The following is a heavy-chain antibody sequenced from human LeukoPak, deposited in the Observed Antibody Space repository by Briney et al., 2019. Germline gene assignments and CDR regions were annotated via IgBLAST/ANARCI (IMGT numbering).Heavy chain of an antibody. V-gene: IGHV1-46*01. J-gene: IGHJ6*03. Sequence: VASVKVSCKASGYTFTSYYMHWVRQAPGQGLEWMGIINPSGGSTSYAQKFQGRVTMTRDTSTSTVYMELSSLRSEDTAVYYCARRRGRVVPAAMSVDMDVWGKGTTVTVSS. D-gene: IGHD2-2*01. CDR1: GYTFTSYY. CDR2: INPSGGST. CDR3: ARRRGRVVPAAMSVDMDV.